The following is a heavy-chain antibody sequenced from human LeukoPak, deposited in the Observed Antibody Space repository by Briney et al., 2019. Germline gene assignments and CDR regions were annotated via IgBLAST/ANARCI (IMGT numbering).Heavy chain of an antibody. CDR1: GGSISSSSYS. J-gene: IGHJ4*02. Sequence: PSETLSLTCTVSGGSISSSSYSWGWIRQPPGKGLEWIGSIYYSGTTYYNPSLTSRVTISVDTSKIQFSLKLSSVAATDTAVYFCARLRFDFWSGYTHPYFDYWGQGTLVTVSS. V-gene: IGHV4-39*01. CDR2: IYYSGTT. CDR3: ARLRFDFWSGYTHPYFDY. D-gene: IGHD3-3*01.